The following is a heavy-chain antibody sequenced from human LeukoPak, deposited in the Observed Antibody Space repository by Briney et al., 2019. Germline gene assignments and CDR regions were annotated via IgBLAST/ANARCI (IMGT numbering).Heavy chain of an antibody. D-gene: IGHD3-22*01. CDR1: EYSFTDHW. CDR2: IYPEDSDT. CDR3: ARARAYYYDGSAYYFDS. V-gene: IGHV5-51*01. J-gene: IGHJ4*02. Sequence: GESLKVCCEYSFTDHWIAWVRHVPAKGLELVGIIYPEDSDTRYSPSFHGQVTISADKSIRSAYLRWSSLQASDTAMYYCARARAYYYDGSAYYFDSWGQGTLVTVSS.